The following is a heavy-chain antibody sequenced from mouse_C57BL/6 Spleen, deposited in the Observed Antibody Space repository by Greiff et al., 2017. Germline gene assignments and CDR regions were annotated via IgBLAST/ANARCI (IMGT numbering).Heavy chain of an antibody. CDR1: GYTFTSYG. CDR3: AREAGDYDEGLWYFDV. D-gene: IGHD2-4*01. Sequence: QVQLQQSGAELARPGASVKLSCKASGYTFTSYGISWVKQRTGQGLEWIGEIYPRSGNTYYNEKFKGKATLTADKSSSTAYMELRSLTSEDSAVYFCAREAGDYDEGLWYFDVWGTGTTVTVSS. CDR2: IYPRSGNT. J-gene: IGHJ1*03. V-gene: IGHV1-81*01.